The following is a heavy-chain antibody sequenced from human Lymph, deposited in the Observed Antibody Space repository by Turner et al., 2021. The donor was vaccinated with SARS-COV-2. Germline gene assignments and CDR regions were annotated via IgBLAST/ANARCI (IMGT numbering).Heavy chain of an antibody. Sequence: EGQLVESGGGLVQPGGSLRLSCAASGFTFSYYWMGWVRQAPGKGWEWVANIKQDGSEKYYVDSVKGRFTISRDNAKNSLFLQMNSLRAEDTAVYYCARMGSSSWYFDYWGQGTLVTVSS. J-gene: IGHJ4*02. D-gene: IGHD1-26*01. V-gene: IGHV3-7*01. CDR3: ARMGSSSWYFDY. CDR2: IKQDGSEK. CDR1: GFTFSYYW.